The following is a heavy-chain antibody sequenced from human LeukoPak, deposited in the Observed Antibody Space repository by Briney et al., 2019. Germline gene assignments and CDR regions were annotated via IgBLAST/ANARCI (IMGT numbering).Heavy chain of an antibody. CDR1: GFTFTNAW. J-gene: IGHJ4*02. CDR3: TTDFRGTNPFAY. Sequence: GGSLRLSCAVSGFTFTNAWMSWFRQAPGKGLEWVVRIRSEVDGGITDYAAPVKGRFTISRDDSKNTLYLQLNSLKTEDTAVYYCTTDFRGTNPFAYWGQGTLVTVSS. V-gene: IGHV3-15*01. D-gene: IGHD3-10*01. CDR2: IRSEVDGGIT.